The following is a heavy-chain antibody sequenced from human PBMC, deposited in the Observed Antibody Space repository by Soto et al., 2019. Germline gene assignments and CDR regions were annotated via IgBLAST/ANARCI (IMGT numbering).Heavy chain of an antibody. D-gene: IGHD2-2*01. V-gene: IGHV3-30*18. Sequence: QVQLVESGGGVVQPGRSLRLSCAASGFTFSSYGMHWVRQAPGKGLEWVAVISYDGSNKYYADSVKGRFTISRDNSKNPLYLQMNSLRAEDTAVYYCAKYEVVPAAIPYYYGMDVWGQGTTVTVSS. CDR2: ISYDGSNK. CDR3: AKYEVVPAAIPYYYGMDV. J-gene: IGHJ6*02. CDR1: GFTFSSYG.